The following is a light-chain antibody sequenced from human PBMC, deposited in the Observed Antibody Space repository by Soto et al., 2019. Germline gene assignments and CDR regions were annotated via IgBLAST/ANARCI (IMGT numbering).Light chain of an antibody. V-gene: IGKV1-39*01. CDR3: QQSYSMPLT. CDR1: QSISNY. Sequence: DIPMTQSPSSLSASVGDRVPITCRASQSISNYLNWYQQKPGKAPNLLTYAASSLESGVPSRFSGSGSGTDFTLTISSLQPEDFATYYCQQSYSMPLTFGGGTKVEIK. CDR2: AAS. J-gene: IGKJ4*01.